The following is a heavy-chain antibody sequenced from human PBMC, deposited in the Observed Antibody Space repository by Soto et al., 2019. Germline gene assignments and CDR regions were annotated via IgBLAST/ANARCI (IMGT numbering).Heavy chain of an antibody. CDR1: GGTFSSYA. J-gene: IGHJ4*02. D-gene: IGHD2-15*01. CDR2: IIPIFGTA. V-gene: IGHV1-69*13. Sequence: ASVKVSCKASGGTFSSYAISWVRQAPGQGLEWMGGIIPIFGTANYAQKFQGRVTITADESTSTAYMELSSLRSEDTAVYYCARVSCSGGSCYNHDYWGQGTLVTVSS. CDR3: ARVSCSGGSCYNHDY.